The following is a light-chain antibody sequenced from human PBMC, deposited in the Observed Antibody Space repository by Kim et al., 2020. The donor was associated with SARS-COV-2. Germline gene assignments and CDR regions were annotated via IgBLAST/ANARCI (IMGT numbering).Light chain of an antibody. J-gene: IGKJ1*01. CDR2: DAS. V-gene: IGKV3-20*01. CDR1: QSVSSAY. Sequence: PGERATLSCKASQSVSSAYLAWYQQKPGQAPRLLIYDASRRATGIPDRFCGSGSGTDFTLTISRLEPEDFAIYYCQQYGSLPRTFGQGTKVDIK. CDR3: QQYGSLPRT.